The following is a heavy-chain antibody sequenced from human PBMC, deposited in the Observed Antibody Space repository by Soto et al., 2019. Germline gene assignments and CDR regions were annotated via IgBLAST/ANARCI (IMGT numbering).Heavy chain of an antibody. CDR1: GGSISSYY. D-gene: IGHD2-2*01. V-gene: IGHV4-59*01. J-gene: IGHJ5*02. CDR3: ARELPPLPGSIGFDP. CDR2: IYYSGST. Sequence: PSETLSHTCTVSGGSISSYYWSWIRQPPGKGLEWIGYIYYSGSTNYNPSLKSRVTISVDTSKNQFSLKLSSVTAADTAVYYCARELPPLPGSIGFDPWGQGTLVTVSS.